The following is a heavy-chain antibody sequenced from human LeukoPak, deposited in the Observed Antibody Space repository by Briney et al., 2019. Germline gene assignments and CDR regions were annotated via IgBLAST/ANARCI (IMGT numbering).Heavy chain of an antibody. V-gene: IGHV1-2*02. CDR3: ARSHPNWFDF. Sequence: ASVKVSCKTSGYPFTAYYMHWLRQAPGQGLEWMGWFHPNSGGTKYGQKFQGRVTMTRDTSSSAAYVELSGLTSDDTALYYCARSHPNWFDFWGQGTLVTVPS. J-gene: IGHJ5*01. CDR2: FHPNSGGT. CDR1: GYPFTAYY.